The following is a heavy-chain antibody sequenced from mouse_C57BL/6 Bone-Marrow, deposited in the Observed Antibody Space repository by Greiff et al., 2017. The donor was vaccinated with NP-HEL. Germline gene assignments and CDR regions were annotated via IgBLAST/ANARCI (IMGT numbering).Heavy chain of an antibody. CDR2: IDPANGNT. V-gene: IGHV14-3*01. CDR1: GFNIKNTY. Sequence: EVKLEESVAELVRPGASVKLSCTASGFNIKNTYMHWVKQRPEQGLEWIGRIDPANGNTKYAPKFQGKATITADTSSNTAYLQLSSLTSEDTAIYYCARDHYGYDDYYAMDYWGQGTSVTVSS. CDR3: ARDHYGYDDYYAMDY. D-gene: IGHD2-2*01. J-gene: IGHJ4*01.